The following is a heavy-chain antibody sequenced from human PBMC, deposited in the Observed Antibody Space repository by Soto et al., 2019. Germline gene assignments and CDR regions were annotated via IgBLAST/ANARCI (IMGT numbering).Heavy chain of an antibody. Sequence: SVKVSCKASGGTLSRYAISWVRQAPRQGLEWIGGIIPIFGTANYAQKFQGRVKITEDETTSTAYMKLSSLRSEDTTVYFCARDYTLVLGAPTVAFDICGQGRMVTV. J-gene: IGHJ3*02. D-gene: IGHD1-26*01. CDR1: GGTLSRYA. CDR2: IIPIFGTA. CDR3: ARDYTLVLGAPTVAFDI. V-gene: IGHV1-69*13.